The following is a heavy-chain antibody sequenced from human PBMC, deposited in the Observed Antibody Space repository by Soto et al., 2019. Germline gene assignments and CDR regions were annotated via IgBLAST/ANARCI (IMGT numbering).Heavy chain of an antibody. V-gene: IGHV3-15*01. D-gene: IGHD2-15*01. CDR1: GFTFSNAW. CDR3: TTTLDVVVVVAATPGPDY. J-gene: IGHJ4*02. Sequence: PGGSLRLSCAASGFTFSNAWMSWVRQAPGKGLEWVGRIKSKTDGGTTDYAAPVKGRFTISRDDSKNTLYLQMNSLKTEDTAVYYCTTTLDVVVVVAATPGPDYWGQGTLVTVSS. CDR2: IKSKTDGGTT.